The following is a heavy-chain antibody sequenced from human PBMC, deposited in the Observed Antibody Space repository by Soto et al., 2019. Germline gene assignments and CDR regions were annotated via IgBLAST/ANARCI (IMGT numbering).Heavy chain of an antibody. V-gene: IGHV1-18*01. Sequence: EASVKVSCKASGYTFTSYGISWVRQAPGQGLEWMGWISAYNGNTNYAQKLQGRVTMTTDTSTSTAYMELGSLRSDDTAVYYCARDPYCISTSCYVRRGLYYYYAMDVWGQGTTGTVSS. CDR2: ISAYNGNT. CDR3: ARDPYCISTSCYVRRGLYYYYAMDV. J-gene: IGHJ6*02. D-gene: IGHD2-2*01. CDR1: GYTFTSYG.